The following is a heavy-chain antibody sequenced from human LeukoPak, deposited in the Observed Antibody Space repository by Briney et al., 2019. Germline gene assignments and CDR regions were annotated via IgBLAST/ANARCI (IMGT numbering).Heavy chain of an antibody. CDR2: INPNTGGT. D-gene: IGHD6-19*01. Sequence: ASVKVSCKASGYTFTGYYMHWVRQAPGQGLEWMGWINPNTGGTNYAQKFQGRVTMTRDTSISTAYMEVSSLRSDDTAVYYCARDGAVAGEDYGMDVWGQGTTVTVSS. V-gene: IGHV1-2*02. CDR1: GYTFTGYY. J-gene: IGHJ6*02. CDR3: ARDGAVAGEDYGMDV.